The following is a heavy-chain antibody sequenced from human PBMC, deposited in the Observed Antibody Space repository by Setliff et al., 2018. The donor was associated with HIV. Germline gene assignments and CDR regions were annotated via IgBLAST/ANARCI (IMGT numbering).Heavy chain of an antibody. CDR2: IYQNGNT. J-gene: IGHJ4*02. CDR1: GYFISNGYY. CDR3: ATVDGTRYLDY. V-gene: IGHV4-38-2*02. D-gene: IGHD1-1*01. Sequence: PSETLSLTCSVSGYFISNGYYWGWIRQPPGKGLEWVGTIYQNGNTYYSPSLESRVSVSMDMSRNQFSVKLNSATAADTAVYYCATVDGTRYLDYWGQGKLVTVSS.